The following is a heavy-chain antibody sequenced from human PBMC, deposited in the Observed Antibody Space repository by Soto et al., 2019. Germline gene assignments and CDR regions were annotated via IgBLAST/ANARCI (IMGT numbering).Heavy chain of an antibody. CDR1: GGSFSGYY. V-gene: IGHV4-34*01. J-gene: IGHJ4*02. CDR3: ARGREYCSGGSCYFSVFDY. Sequence: PSETLSLTCAVYGGSFSGYYWSWIRQPPGKGLEWIGEINHSGSTNYNPSLKSRVTISVDTSKNQFSLKLSSVTAADTAVYYCARGREYCSGGSCYFSVFDYWGQGTLVTVSS. CDR2: INHSGST. D-gene: IGHD2-15*01.